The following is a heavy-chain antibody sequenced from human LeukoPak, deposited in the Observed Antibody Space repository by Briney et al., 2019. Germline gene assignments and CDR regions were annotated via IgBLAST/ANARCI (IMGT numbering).Heavy chain of an antibody. J-gene: IGHJ4*02. CDR2: INPNSGGT. Sequence: ASVKVSCKASGYTFTGYYMHWVRQAPGQGLEWKGWINPNSGGTNYAQKFQGRVTMTRDTSISTAYMELSRLRSDDTAVYYCARVSKWFGELFDYWGQGTLVTVSS. CDR3: ARVSKWFGELFDY. V-gene: IGHV1-2*02. D-gene: IGHD3-10*01. CDR1: GYTFTGYY.